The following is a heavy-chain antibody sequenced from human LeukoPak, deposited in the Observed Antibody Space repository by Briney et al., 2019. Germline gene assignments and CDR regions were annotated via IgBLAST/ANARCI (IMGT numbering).Heavy chain of an antibody. V-gene: IGHV4-34*01. CDR3: ARGLIQLWLRDAFDI. Sequence: PSETLSLTCAVYGGSFSGYYWSWIRQPPGKGLEWIGEINHSGSTNYNPSLKSRVTISVDTSKNQFSLKLSSVTAADTAVYYCARGLIQLWLRDAFDIWGQGTMVTVSS. CDR2: INHSGST. J-gene: IGHJ3*02. CDR1: GGSFSGYY. D-gene: IGHD5-18*01.